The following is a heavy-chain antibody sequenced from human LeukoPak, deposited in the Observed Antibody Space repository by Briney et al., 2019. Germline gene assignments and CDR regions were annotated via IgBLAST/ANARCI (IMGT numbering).Heavy chain of an antibody. Sequence: SQSLSLTCTVSGGSISSGGYYWSWIRQPPGKGLEWIGYIYHSGSTYYNPSLKSRVTISVDTSKNQFSLKLSSVTAADTAVYYCARGSRWYRHLDYWGQGTLVTVSS. J-gene: IGHJ4*02. CDR2: IYHSGST. CDR1: GGSISSGGYY. V-gene: IGHV4-30-2*01. D-gene: IGHD4-23*01. CDR3: ARGSRWYRHLDY.